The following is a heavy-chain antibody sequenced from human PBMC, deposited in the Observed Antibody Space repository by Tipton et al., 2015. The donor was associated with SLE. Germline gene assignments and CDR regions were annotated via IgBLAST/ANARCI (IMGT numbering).Heavy chain of an antibody. D-gene: IGHD4-17*01. CDR1: GGSFSGYY. J-gene: IGHJ3*02. Sequence: TLSLTCAVYGGSFSGYYWSWIRQPPGKGLEWIGEINHSGSTNYNPSLKSRVTISVDTSKNQFSLKLSSVTAADTAVYYCARGTTDSDAFDIWGQGTMVTVSS. CDR3: ARGTTDSDAFDI. CDR2: INHSGST. V-gene: IGHV4-34*01.